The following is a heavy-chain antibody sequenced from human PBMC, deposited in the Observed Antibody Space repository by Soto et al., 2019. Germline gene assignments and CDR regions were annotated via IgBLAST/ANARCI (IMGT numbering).Heavy chain of an antibody. D-gene: IGHD1-26*01. V-gene: IGHV4-34*01. CDR1: GGSFGGYY. J-gene: IGHJ5*02. Sequence: SETLSLTCAVYGGSFGGYYWSWIRQPPGKGLEWIGGINHSGSTNYNPSLKSRVTISVDTSKNQFSLKLSSVTAADTAVYYCARVVGATFIWFDPWGQGTLVTVSS. CDR3: ARVVGATFIWFDP. CDR2: INHSGST.